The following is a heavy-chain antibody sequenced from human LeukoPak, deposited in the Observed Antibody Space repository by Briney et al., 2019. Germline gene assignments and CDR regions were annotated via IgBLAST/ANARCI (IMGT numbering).Heavy chain of an antibody. Sequence: SETLSPTCTVSGGSISSYYWSWIRQPAGKGLEWIGRIYTSGSTNYNPSLKSRVTMSVDTSKNQFSLKLSSVTAADTAVYYCARGVAARSYYYYYMDVWGKGTTVTVSS. J-gene: IGHJ6*03. CDR1: GGSISSYY. CDR3: ARGVAARSYYYYYMDV. D-gene: IGHD6-6*01. CDR2: IYTSGST. V-gene: IGHV4-4*07.